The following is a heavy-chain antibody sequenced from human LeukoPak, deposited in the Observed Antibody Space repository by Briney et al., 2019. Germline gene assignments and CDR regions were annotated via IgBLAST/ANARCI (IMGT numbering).Heavy chain of an antibody. J-gene: IGHJ4*02. Sequence: QTGGSLRLSCAASGFTLSSYAMHWVRQAPGKGLEWVAVISYDGSNKYYADSVKGRFTISRDNSKNTLYLQMNSLRAEDTAVYYCAREGYDSSGYYFDCWGQGTLVTVSS. CDR2: ISYDGSNK. CDR1: GFTLSSYA. CDR3: AREGYDSSGYYFDC. V-gene: IGHV3-30-3*01. D-gene: IGHD3-22*01.